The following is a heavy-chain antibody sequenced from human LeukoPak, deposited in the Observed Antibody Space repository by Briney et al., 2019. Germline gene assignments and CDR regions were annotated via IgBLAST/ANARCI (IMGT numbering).Heavy chain of an antibody. CDR3: ARAGGRVDY. Sequence: SETLSLTCTVSGGSITGYYWSWIRQPPGKALEWIGYIYYSGSTYYNPSLKSRVTISVDTSKNQFSLRLSSVTAADTAGYYCARAGGRVDYWGQGTLVTVSS. V-gene: IGHV4-59*01. CDR2: IYYSGST. J-gene: IGHJ4*02. CDR1: GGSITGYY. D-gene: IGHD3-10*01.